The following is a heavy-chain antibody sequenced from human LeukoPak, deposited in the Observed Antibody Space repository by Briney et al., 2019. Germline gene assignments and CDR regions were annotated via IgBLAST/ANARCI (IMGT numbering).Heavy chain of an antibody. J-gene: IGHJ4*02. CDR1: GYTFTSYA. Sequence: ASVKVSCKASGYTFTSYAIHWVRQAPGQRLEWMGWISAGNGNTKYSQNFQGRVTFISNTSASTAFMELSSLRSEDAAVYYCARDSGSGNNDYWGQGTLVTVSS. CDR2: ISAGNGNT. CDR3: ARDSGSGNNDY. D-gene: IGHD1-26*01. V-gene: IGHV1-3*01.